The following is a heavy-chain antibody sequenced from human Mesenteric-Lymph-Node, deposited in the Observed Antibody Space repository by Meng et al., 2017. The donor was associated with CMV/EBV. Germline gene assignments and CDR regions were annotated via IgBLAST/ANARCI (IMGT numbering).Heavy chain of an antibody. J-gene: IGHJ4*02. CDR1: GFTVSSNY. D-gene: IGHD1-26*01. Sequence: GESLKISCAASGFTVSSNYMSWVRQAPGKGLEWVSVIYSGGSTYYADSVKGRFTISRDNSKNTLYLQMNSLRAEDTAVYYCAKDTLLMGASGTYDYWGQGTLVTVSS. CDR3: AKDTLLMGASGTYDY. CDR2: IYSGGST. V-gene: IGHV3-53*05.